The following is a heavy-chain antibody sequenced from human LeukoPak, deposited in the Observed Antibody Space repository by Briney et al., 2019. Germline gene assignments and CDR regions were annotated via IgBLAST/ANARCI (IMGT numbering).Heavy chain of an antibody. CDR3: AKGSSGYTHFDY. CDR2: TDGSGGST. CDR1: GFTFSSYA. Sequence: PGGSLRLSCAASGFTFSSYAMSWVRQAPGKGLEWVSATDGSGGSTYYADSVRGRFTISRDNSKNTLYLQMNSLRVEDTAVYYCAKGSSGYTHFDYWGQGTLVTVSS. D-gene: IGHD3-22*01. J-gene: IGHJ4*02. V-gene: IGHV3-23*01.